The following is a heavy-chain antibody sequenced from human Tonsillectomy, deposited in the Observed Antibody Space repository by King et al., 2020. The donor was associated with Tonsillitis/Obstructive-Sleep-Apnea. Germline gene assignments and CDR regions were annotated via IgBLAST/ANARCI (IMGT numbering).Heavy chain of an antibody. CDR3: ARLVSTKWFDP. J-gene: IGHJ5*02. D-gene: IGHD6-13*01. V-gene: IGHV4-39*01. Sequence: LQLQESGPGLVKPSETLSLTCTVSGGSISSSSYYWGWIRQPPGKGLEWIGSSYYSGSTYYNPSLKSRVNMTVDMSKNQFSLKLSSVTAADTAVYYCARLVSTKWFDPWGQGTLVTVSS. CDR1: GGSISSSSYY. CDR2: SYYSGST.